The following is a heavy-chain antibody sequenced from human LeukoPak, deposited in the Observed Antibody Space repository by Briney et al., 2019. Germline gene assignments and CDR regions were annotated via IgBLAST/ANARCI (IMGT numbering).Heavy chain of an antibody. D-gene: IGHD2-21*02. Sequence: GESLRLSCAASGFTFSSYAMSWVRQAPGKGLEWVSAISGSGGSTYYADSVKGRFTISRDNSKNTLYLQMNSLRAEDTAVYYCAKSAVVTAPGPIGWFDPWGQGTLVTVSS. V-gene: IGHV3-23*01. J-gene: IGHJ5*02. CDR2: ISGSGGST. CDR3: AKSAVVTAPGPIGWFDP. CDR1: GFTFSSYA.